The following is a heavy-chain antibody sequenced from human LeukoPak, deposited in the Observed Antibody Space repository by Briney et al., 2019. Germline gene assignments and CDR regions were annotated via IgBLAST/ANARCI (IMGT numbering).Heavy chain of an antibody. CDR3: ARVGTYYYGSGSSTTELDP. J-gene: IGHJ5*02. CDR2: IIPILGIA. CDR1: GGTFSSHA. D-gene: IGHD3-10*01. V-gene: IGHV1-69*04. Sequence: SVKVSCKASGGTFSSHAISWVRQAPGQGLEWMGRIIPILGIANYAQKFQGRVTITADKSTSTAYMELSSLRSEDTAVYYCARVGTYYYGSGSSTTELDPWGQGTLVTVSS.